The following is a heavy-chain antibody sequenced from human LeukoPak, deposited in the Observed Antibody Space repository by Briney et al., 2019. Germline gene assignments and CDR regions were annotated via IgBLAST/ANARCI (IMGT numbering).Heavy chain of an antibody. V-gene: IGHV4-59*01. CDR1: GGSISSYY. CDR2: IYYSGST. Sequence: SETLSLTCTVSGGSISSYYWSWIRQPPGKGLEWIGYIYYSGSTNYNPSLKSRVTISVDTSKNQFSLKLSSVTAADTAVYYCARGFRDYYGSGSHLGWFDPWGQGTLVTVSS. CDR3: ARGFRDYYGSGSHLGWFDP. J-gene: IGHJ5*02. D-gene: IGHD3-10*01.